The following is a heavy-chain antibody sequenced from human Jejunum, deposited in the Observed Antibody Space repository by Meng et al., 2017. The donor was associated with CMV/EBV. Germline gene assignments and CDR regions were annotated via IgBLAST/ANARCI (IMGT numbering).Heavy chain of an antibody. V-gene: IGHV3-74*01. CDR3: ARVSSTSLLTYYYYGMDV. CDR2: INSDGSSA. CDR1: SSYW. J-gene: IGHJ6*02. D-gene: IGHD2-2*01. Sequence: SSYWMHWVRQAPGKGLVWVSRINSDGSSASYADSVKGRFTISRDNAKNTLYLRMNSLRAEDTAVYYYARVSSTSLLTYYYYGMDVWGQGTTVTVSS.